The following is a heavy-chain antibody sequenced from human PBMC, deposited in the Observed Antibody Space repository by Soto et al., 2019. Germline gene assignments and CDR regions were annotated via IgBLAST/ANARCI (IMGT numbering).Heavy chain of an antibody. CDR3: ARGYGYDYVWGSYRLIFDY. CDR1: GGSISSGGYY. J-gene: IGHJ4*02. V-gene: IGHV4-31*03. D-gene: IGHD3-16*02. Sequence: QVQLQESGPGLVKPSQTLSLTCTVSGGSISSGGYYWSWIRQHPGKGLEWIGYIYYSGSTYYNPSLKSRVTISVDTSKNQFSLNLSSVTAADTAVYYCARGYGYDYVWGSYRLIFDYWGQGTLVTVSS. CDR2: IYYSGST.